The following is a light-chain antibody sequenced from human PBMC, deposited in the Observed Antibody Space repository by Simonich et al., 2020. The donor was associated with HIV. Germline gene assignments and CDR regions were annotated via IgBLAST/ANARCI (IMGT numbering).Light chain of an antibody. CDR2: GAS. CDR1: QSVSSN. V-gene: IGKV3-15*01. CDR3: QQRSNWPPEYT. Sequence: EIVMTQSPATLSVSLGERATLSCRASQSVSSNLAWYQQKPGQAPRLLIYGASTRATGIPARFSGSGSGTEFTLTISSLEPEDFAVYYCQQRSNWPPEYTFGQGTKLEIK. J-gene: IGKJ2*01.